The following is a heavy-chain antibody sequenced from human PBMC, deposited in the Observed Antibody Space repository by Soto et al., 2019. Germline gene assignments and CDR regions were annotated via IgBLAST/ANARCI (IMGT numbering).Heavy chain of an antibody. J-gene: IGHJ4*02. V-gene: IGHV3-30*02. CDR1: GFIFSSYG. D-gene: IGHD3-22*01. CDR2: IWYDGSQK. Sequence: PGGSLRLSCAASGFIFSSYGMHWVRQAPGKGLEWVALIWYDGSQKYYADSVKGRYTISRDNSKNTLYLQMNSLRAEDTAVYYCAKDDTSGYYYIDYCGQGTLVTVSS. CDR3: AKDDTSGYYYIDY.